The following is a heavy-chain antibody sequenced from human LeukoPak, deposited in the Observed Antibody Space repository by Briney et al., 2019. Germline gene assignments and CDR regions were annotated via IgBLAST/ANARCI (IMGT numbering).Heavy chain of an antibody. CDR1: GFTFSSYG. D-gene: IGHD2-2*02. Sequence: GGSLRPSCAASGFTFSSYGMSWVRQAPGKGLEWVSAISGSGGSTYYADSVKGRFTISRDNSKNTLYLQMNSLRAEDTAVYYCAKDNDYCSSTSCYISGYFDYWGQGTLVTVSS. CDR2: ISGSGGST. J-gene: IGHJ4*02. CDR3: AKDNDYCSSTSCYISGYFDY. V-gene: IGHV3-23*01.